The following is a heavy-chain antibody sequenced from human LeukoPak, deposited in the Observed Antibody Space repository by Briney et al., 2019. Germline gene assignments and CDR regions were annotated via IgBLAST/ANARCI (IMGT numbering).Heavy chain of an antibody. D-gene: IGHD6-6*01. V-gene: IGHV4-39*01. CDR3: ARPPHSSSSA. CDR1: GGSISSSIYY. CDR2: IYYSGST. Sequence: KTSETLSLTCTVSGGSISSSIYYWGWIRQPPGKGLEGIGSIYYSGSTYYNPSLKSRVTISVDTSKNQFSLKLSSVTAADTAVYYCARPPHSSSSAWGQGTLVTVSS. J-gene: IGHJ5*02.